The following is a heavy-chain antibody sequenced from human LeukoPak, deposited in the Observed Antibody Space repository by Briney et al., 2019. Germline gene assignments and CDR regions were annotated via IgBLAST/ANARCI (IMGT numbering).Heavy chain of an antibody. V-gene: IGHV4-59*08. CDR1: GGSISSYY. Sequence: SETLSLTCTVSGGSISSYYWSWIRQPPGKGLEWIGYIYYSGSTNYNPSLKSRVTISVDTSKNQFSLKLSSVTAADTAVYYCATQVRYCSGGSCYPTSVGDAFDIWGQGTMVTVSS. CDR3: ATQVRYCSGGSCYPTSVGDAFDI. CDR2: IYYSGST. J-gene: IGHJ3*02. D-gene: IGHD2-15*01.